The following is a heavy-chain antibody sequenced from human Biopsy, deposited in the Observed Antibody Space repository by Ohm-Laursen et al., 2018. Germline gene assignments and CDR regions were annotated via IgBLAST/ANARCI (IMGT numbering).Heavy chain of an antibody. V-gene: IGHV1-69*04. Sequence: SVKVSCKASGGTFSNYAISWVRQAPGQGLEWVGRIVPILGHLNYAQRFQGRVSFTADKSTTYVYMELSRLTSGDTAVYYCAADADGYYTEFDYWGPGTLVTVSS. CDR3: AADADGYYTEFDY. CDR1: GGTFSNYA. D-gene: IGHD3-3*01. CDR2: IVPILGHL. J-gene: IGHJ4*02.